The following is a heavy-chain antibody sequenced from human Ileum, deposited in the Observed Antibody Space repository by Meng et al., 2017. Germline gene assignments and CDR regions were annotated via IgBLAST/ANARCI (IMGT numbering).Heavy chain of an antibody. CDR2: ISGYNGDT. J-gene: IGHJ4*02. V-gene: IGHV1-18*01. Sequence: ASVKVSCKASGYTFTSNGIGWVRQAPGQGLEWMGWISGYNGDTNYAQKFQGRVSMTTDTSTSTAYMELRSLISDDTAVYYCAKDYYSDYVYDYWGQG. D-gene: IGHD4-11*01. CDR3: AKDYYSDYVYDY. CDR1: GYTFTSNG.